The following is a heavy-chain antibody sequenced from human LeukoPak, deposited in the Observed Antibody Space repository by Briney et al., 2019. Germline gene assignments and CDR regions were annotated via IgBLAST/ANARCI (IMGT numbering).Heavy chain of an antibody. Sequence: GGSLRLSCAASGFTFSSYSMNWVRQAPGKGLEWVSVIYSGGSTYYADSVKGRFTISRDNSKNTLYLQMNSLRAEDTAVYYCARAAPYGDYYFDYWGQGTLVTVSS. CDR2: IYSGGST. D-gene: IGHD4-17*01. V-gene: IGHV3-66*01. J-gene: IGHJ4*02. CDR1: GFTFSSYS. CDR3: ARAAPYGDYYFDY.